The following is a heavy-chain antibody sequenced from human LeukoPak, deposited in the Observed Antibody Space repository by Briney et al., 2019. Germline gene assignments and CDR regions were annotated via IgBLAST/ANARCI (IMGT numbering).Heavy chain of an antibody. CDR1: GGSFSGYY. D-gene: IGHD1-26*01. Sequence: SETLSLTCAVYGGSFSGYYWGWIRQPPGKGLEWIGEINHSGSTNYNPSLKSRVTISVDTSKNQFSLKLSSVTAADTAVYYCARGQERGSRSDREEFDYWGQGTLVTVSS. CDR3: ARGQERGSRSDREEFDY. V-gene: IGHV4-34*01. CDR2: INHSGST. J-gene: IGHJ4*02.